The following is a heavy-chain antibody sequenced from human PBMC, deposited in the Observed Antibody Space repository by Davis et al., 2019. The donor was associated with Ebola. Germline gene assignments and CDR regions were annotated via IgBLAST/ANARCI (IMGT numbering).Heavy chain of an antibody. CDR2: INPSGGST. J-gene: IGHJ4*02. CDR1: GYTFTSYY. Sequence: ASVKVSCKASGYTFTSYYMHWVRQAPGQGLEWMGIINPSGGSTSYAQKLQGRVTMTRETSTSTVYMELSSLRSEDTAVYYCARAPVARSYFDYWGQGTLVTVSS. CDR3: ARAPVARSYFDY. D-gene: IGHD6-19*01. V-gene: IGHV1-46*01.